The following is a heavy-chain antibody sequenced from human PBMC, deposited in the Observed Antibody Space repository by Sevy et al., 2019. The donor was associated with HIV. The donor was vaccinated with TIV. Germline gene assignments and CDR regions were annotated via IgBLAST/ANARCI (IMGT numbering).Heavy chain of an antibody. Sequence: GESLKISCKGSGYSFTSHWIGWVCHMPGKGLEWMGIIFPDDSETRYSQSFQGQVTFSADKSINTAYLQWGSLKASDTAMYYCATSRSGYFDSSGYYIYWGQGTLVTVSS. J-gene: IGHJ4*02. CDR3: ATSRSGYFDSSGYYIY. V-gene: IGHV5-51*01. CDR2: IFPDDSET. CDR1: GYSFTSHW. D-gene: IGHD3-22*01.